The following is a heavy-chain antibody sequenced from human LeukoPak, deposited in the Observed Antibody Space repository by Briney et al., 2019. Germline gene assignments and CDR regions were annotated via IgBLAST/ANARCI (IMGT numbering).Heavy chain of an antibody. CDR2: ISSSGSTI. CDR3: ARSGWLQFDAFDI. Sequence: LSLTCTVSGGSISSYYWSWIRQPPGKGLEWVSYISSSGSTIYYADSVKGRFTISRDNAKNSLYLQMNSLRAEDTAVYYCARSGWLQFDAFDIWGQGTMVTVSS. V-gene: IGHV3-11*01. D-gene: IGHD5-24*01. CDR1: GGSISSYY. J-gene: IGHJ3*02.